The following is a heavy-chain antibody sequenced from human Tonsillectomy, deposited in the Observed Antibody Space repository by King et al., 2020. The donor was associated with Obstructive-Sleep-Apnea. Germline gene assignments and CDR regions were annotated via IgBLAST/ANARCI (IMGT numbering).Heavy chain of an antibody. V-gene: IGHV5-10-1*01. CDR2: IDPSDSYT. CDR1: GHSLTSYW. D-gene: IGHD5-12*01. Sequence: QLVQSGAEVKKPGESLRISCKGSGHSLTSYWISWVRQMPGKGLEWMGRIDPSDSYTNYSPSFQCHVTISADKSISTAYLQWSSLKASDTAMYYCASVYGGYPFGSYYYYGMDVWGQGTTVTVSS. J-gene: IGHJ6*02. CDR3: ASVYGGYPFGSYYYYGMDV.